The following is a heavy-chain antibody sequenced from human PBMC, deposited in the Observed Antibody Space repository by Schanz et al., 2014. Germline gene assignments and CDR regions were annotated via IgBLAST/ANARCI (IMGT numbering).Heavy chain of an antibody. CDR3: ARAPVTVGPYHYNSPGAFDI. V-gene: IGHV1-8*01. J-gene: IGHJ3*02. CDR2: MNSNSGNT. D-gene: IGHD4-17*01. Sequence: QVQLVQSGAEVKKPGASVKVSCKASGYTFTSYDINWVRQATGQGLEWMGWMNSNSGNTGYAQKFQGRVTMTRHTSISTAYMELSSLRSEDTAVYYCARAPVTVGPYHYNSPGAFDIWGQGTRVTVSS. CDR1: GYTFTSYD.